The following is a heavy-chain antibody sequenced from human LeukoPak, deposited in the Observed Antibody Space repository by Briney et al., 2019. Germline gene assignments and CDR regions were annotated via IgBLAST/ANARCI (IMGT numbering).Heavy chain of an antibody. CDR3: ARTNEYHFDY. D-gene: IGHD2-2*02. V-gene: IGHV3-21*01. CDR1: GFTFRSYS. J-gene: IGHJ4*02. Sequence: GGSLRLSCAASGFTFRSYSMNWVRQAPGKGLEWVSSISDSSTYIYYADSLQGRFIISRDNAKKSLYLQMNSLRAEDTAVYYCARTNEYHFDYWGQGTLVTVSS. CDR2: ISDSSTYI.